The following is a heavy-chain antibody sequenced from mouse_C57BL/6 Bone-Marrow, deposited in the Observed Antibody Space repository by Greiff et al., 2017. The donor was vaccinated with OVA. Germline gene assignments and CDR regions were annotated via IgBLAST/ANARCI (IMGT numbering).Heavy chain of an antibody. D-gene: IGHD1-1*01. V-gene: IGHV3-6*01. J-gene: IGHJ3*01. CDR1: GYSITSGYY. CDR2: ISYDGSN. CDR3: ARNTPPSYYYGSWFAY. Sequence: ESGPGLVKPSQSLSLTCSVTGYSITSGYYWNWIRQLPGNKLEWMGYISYDGSNNYNPSLKNRISITRDTSKNQFFRKLNSVTTEDTATYDGARNTPPSYYYGSWFAYWGKGTLVTVSA.